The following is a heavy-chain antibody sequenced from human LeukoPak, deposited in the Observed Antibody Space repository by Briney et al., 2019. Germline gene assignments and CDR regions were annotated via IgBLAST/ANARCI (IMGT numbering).Heavy chain of an antibody. CDR3: ATVGNYYFDY. CDR2: ITPDGRST. Sequence: PGGSLRLSCTASGFTFSSYWIHWVRQAPGKGLVCVSRITPDGRSTNYADSVKDRFTISRDNAKNTLYLQMNSLRAEDTAVYYCATVGNYYFDYWGQGTLVTVSS. J-gene: IGHJ4*02. CDR1: GFTFSSYW. V-gene: IGHV3-74*01. D-gene: IGHD1-1*01.